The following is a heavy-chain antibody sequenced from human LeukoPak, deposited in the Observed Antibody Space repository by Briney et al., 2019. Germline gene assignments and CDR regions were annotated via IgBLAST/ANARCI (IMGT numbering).Heavy chain of an antibody. V-gene: IGHV3-30*04. CDR3: ARDQADSSGWYVFDY. D-gene: IGHD6-19*01. Sequence: GRSLRLTCAASGFTFSSYAMHWVRQAPGKGLEWVAVISYDGSNKYYADSVKGRFTISRDNSKNTLYLQMNSLRAEDTAVYYCARDQADSSGWYVFDYWGQGTLVTVSS. CDR2: ISYDGSNK. CDR1: GFTFSSYA. J-gene: IGHJ4*02.